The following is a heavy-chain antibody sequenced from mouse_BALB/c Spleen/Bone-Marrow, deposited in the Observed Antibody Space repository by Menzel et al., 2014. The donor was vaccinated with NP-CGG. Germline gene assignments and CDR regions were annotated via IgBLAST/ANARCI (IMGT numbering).Heavy chain of an antibody. D-gene: IGHD4-1*02. CDR2: INPSNGRT. J-gene: IGHJ2*01. CDR3: TSPQLGRDY. V-gene: IGHV1S81*02. CDR1: GYTFTSYW. Sequence: VQLQESGAELVKLGASVKLSCKASGYTFTSYWMYWVKQRPGQGLEWIGEINPSNGRTDYNEKFKTKATLTVDSSSSTAYMQLSSLTSEDSAVYYCTSPQLGRDYWGQGTTLTVSS.